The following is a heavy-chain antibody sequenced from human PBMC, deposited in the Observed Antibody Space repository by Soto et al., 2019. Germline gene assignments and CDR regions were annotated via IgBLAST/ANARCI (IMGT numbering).Heavy chain of an antibody. V-gene: IGHV4-4*02. D-gene: IGHD1-7*01. J-gene: IGHJ4*02. CDR1: GGSFTSNSW. CDR3: ASRDPGTSVDY. CDR2: IYRTGST. Sequence: SETLSLTCAVSGGSFTSNSWWTWVRQPPGQGLEWIGEIYRTGSTNYNPSLKSRVTISLDKSENQFSLTVTSLTAADTAVYYCASRDPGTSVDYWGKGALVTVS.